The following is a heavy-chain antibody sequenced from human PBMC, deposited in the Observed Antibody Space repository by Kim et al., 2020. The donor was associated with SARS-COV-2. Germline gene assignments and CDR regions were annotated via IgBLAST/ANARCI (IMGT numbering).Heavy chain of an antibody. CDR3: AEGNYYDSSGSSPMV. V-gene: IGHV3-53*01. CDR2: IYSGGST. J-gene: IGHJ3*01. D-gene: IGHD3-22*01. Sequence: GGSLRLSCAASGFTVSSNYMSWVRQAPGKGLEWVSVIYSGGSTYYEDSVRGRFTITRDNSKNTLYLQMISLRSEDTAVYYCAEGNYYDSSGSSPMVWGQGTMVTVSS. CDR1: GFTVSSNY.